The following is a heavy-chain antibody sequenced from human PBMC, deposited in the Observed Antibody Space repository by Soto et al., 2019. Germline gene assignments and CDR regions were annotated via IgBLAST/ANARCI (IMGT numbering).Heavy chain of an antibody. CDR1: GGSFSGHS. CDR2: INHSGRV. J-gene: IGHJ5*01. Sequence: QVQLQQWGAGLLKPSETLSLTCAVYGGSFSGHSWTWLRQSPGKGLEWIGDINHSGRVNYSPSLKSRITITLDTSKNQFSLTLSAVTAADTAMYYCSTRAYDTNGYYRFDPWGQGTLVTVSS. CDR3: STRAYDTNGYYRFDP. V-gene: IGHV4-34*01. D-gene: IGHD3-22*01.